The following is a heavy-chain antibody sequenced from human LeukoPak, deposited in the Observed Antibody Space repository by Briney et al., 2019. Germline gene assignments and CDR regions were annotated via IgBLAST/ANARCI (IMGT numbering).Heavy chain of an antibody. CDR2: ISYDGSNK. D-gene: IGHD6-19*01. V-gene: IGHV3-30*18. CDR3: AKDAGYSSGFDY. CDR1: GFTFSSYS. Sequence: GGSLRLSCAASGFTFSSYSMNWVRQAPGKGLEWVAVISYDGSNKYYADSVKGRFTISRDNSKNTLYLQMNSLRAEDTAVYYCAKDAGYSSGFDYWGQGTLVTVSS. J-gene: IGHJ4*02.